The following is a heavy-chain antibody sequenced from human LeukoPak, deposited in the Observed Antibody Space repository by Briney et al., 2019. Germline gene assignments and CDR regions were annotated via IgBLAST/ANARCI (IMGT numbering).Heavy chain of an antibody. CDR1: GGSISSGGYY. Sequence: SETLSLTCTVSGGSISSGGYYWSWIRQHPGKGLEWIGYIYYSGSTYYNPSLKSRVTISVDTSKNQFSLKLSSVTAADTAVYYCAREVTMVRGVIITPRYFDYWGQGTLVTVS. CDR3: AREVTMVRGVIITPRYFDY. V-gene: IGHV4-31*03. J-gene: IGHJ4*02. CDR2: IYYSGST. D-gene: IGHD3-10*01.